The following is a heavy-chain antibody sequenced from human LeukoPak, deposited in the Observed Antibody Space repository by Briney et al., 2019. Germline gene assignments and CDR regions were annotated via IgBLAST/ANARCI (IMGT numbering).Heavy chain of an antibody. V-gene: IGHV3-21*01. D-gene: IGHD2-21*01. CDR1: GFTFSSYG. Sequence: GGSLRLSCAASGFTFSSYGMHWVRQAPGKGLEWVSSISSSSSYIYYADSVKGRFTISRDNAKNSLYLQMNSLRAEDTAVYYCARSPVVGDPNWFDPRGQGTLVTVSS. CDR3: ARSPVVGDPNWFDP. J-gene: IGHJ5*02. CDR2: ISSSSSYI.